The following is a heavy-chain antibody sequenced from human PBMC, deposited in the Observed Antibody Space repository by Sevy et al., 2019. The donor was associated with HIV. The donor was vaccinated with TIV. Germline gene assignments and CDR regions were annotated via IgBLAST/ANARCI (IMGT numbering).Heavy chain of an antibody. CDR2: IIPILGTT. J-gene: IGHJ4*02. D-gene: IGHD6-19*01. V-gene: IGHV1-69*13. CDR1: GGIFKTYS. CDR3: ARGGGNGWYYFDY. Sequence: SVKVSCKASGGIFKTYSFSWVRQAPGQGPEWVGGIIPILGTTNYAQKFQDRVTISADEYTKTVHMELRNLRSEDTGVYYCARGGGNGWYYFDYWGQETLVTVSS.